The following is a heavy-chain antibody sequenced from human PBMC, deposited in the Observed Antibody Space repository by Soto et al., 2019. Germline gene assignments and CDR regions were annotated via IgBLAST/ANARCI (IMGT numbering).Heavy chain of an antibody. D-gene: IGHD3-10*01. CDR1: GFTFSKYD. V-gene: IGHV3-30*18. J-gene: IGHJ4*02. Sequence: QVQLVESGGGVVQPGRSLRLSCAASGFTFSKYDMYWVRQAPGKGLEWVAVISYDGSNKYYADSVKGLFTISRDNSKNMLYLQINSLRAEDTAVYYCAKDRSYSGSSYFDYWXQG. CDR3: AKDRSYSGSSYFDY. CDR2: ISYDGSNK.